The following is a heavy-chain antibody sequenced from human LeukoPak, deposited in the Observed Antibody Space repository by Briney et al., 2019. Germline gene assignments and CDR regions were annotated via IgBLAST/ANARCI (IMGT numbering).Heavy chain of an antibody. D-gene: IGHD6-6*01. V-gene: IGHV4-59*01. CDR3: ARGSSLSAFDY. J-gene: IGHJ4*02. Sequence: SETLSLTCTVSSGSISSYYWRWLRHPPGEALEWIVYVYYSESTNYNPALKSRVTISVDTSKNYSSLKLSSVTAADTAVYYCARGSSLSAFDYWGQGTLVTVSS. CDR2: VYYSEST. CDR1: SGSISSYY.